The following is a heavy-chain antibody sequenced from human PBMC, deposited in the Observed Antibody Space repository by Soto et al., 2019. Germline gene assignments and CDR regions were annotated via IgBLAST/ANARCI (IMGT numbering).Heavy chain of an antibody. J-gene: IGHJ3*02. CDR3: ASLYGGNSESAFDI. CDR2: IYPGDSDTRYNT. V-gene: IGHV5-51*01. CDR1: GYSFPAYW. Sequence: GESLKISCKAYGYSFPAYWIGWVRQIPGKGLEWMGIIYPGDSDTRYNTRYSLSFQGQVTMSVDESIDTAYLQWGSLKASDTAMYYCASLYGGNSESAFDIWGQGTMVTVSS. D-gene: IGHD4-17*01.